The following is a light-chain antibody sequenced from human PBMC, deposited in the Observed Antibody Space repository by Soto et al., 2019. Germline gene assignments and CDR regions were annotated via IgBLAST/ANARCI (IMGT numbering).Light chain of an antibody. V-gene: IGKV3-20*01. CDR2: GAS. CDR1: QTISSSY. CDR3: QQYGGSPPYT. Sequence: VLTQSPGTLSLSPGERATISCRASQTISSSYLAWYQHKPGQAPRLLIYGASSRATGIPHRFSGGGSGTDFTLTISRLEPEDCGVDYCQQYGGSPPYTFGHGTRLEIK. J-gene: IGKJ2*01.